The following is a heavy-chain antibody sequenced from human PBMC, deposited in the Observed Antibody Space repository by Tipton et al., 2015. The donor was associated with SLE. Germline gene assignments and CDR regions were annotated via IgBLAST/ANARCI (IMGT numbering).Heavy chain of an antibody. V-gene: IGHV4-59*01. CDR3: ARGVGADY. J-gene: IGHJ4*02. CDR1: GGSISISY. D-gene: IGHD1-26*01. Sequence: TLSLTCTVSGGSISISYWSWIRQPPGKGLEWIGHIYYSVSTNYNPSLKIRVTISVDTSKNQFSLKLSAVTAADTAMYYCARGVGADYWGQGTLVTVST. CDR2: IYYSVST.